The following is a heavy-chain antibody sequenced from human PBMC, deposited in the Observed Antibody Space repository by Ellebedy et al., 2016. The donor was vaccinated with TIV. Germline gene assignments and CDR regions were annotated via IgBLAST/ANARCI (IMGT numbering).Heavy chain of an antibody. Sequence: GESLKISCAASGFSLSSYWMHWVRQAPGKGLEWVANIKQDGSEKYYVDSVKGRFTISRDNAKNSLYLQINSLRAEDTAVYFCGRAIGSGSCYWGQGTLVTVSS. CDR2: IKQDGSEK. J-gene: IGHJ4*02. V-gene: IGHV3-7*01. CDR3: GRAIGSGSCY. CDR1: GFSLSSYW. D-gene: IGHD3-10*01.